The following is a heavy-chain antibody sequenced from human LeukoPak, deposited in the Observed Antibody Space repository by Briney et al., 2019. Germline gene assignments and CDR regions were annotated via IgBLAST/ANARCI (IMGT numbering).Heavy chain of an antibody. J-gene: IGHJ4*02. V-gene: IGHV4-34*01. CDR2: ISHDGIT. D-gene: IGHD3-22*01. CDR1: GGSFSGHY. CDR3: ASTYYDSSGFSPFDY. Sequence: PSETLSLTCAVYGGSFSGHYWSWIRQPPGKGLEWIGEISHDGITNYSPSVRSRVTMSVDASKNQFSLRLTSVTAADTAVYFCASTYYDSSGFSPFDYWGQGTLVTVSS.